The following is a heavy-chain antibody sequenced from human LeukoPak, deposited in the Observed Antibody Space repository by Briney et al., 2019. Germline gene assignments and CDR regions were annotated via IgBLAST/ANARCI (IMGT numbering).Heavy chain of an antibody. D-gene: IGHD6-19*01. CDR3: ARDRGRQVAGTHGDLDY. J-gene: IGHJ4*02. Sequence: GGSLRLSCAASGFTFSNHGMHWVRQAPGKGLEWLAVIWSDGSNKHYADSVKGRFTISRDNSKNTLYLQMDSLRVEDTAVYYCARDRGRQVAGTHGDLDYWGQGTLVTVSS. CDR1: GFTFSNHG. CDR2: IWSDGSNK. V-gene: IGHV3-33*01.